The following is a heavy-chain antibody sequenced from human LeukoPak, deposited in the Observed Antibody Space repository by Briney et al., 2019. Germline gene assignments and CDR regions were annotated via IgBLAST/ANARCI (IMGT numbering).Heavy chain of an antibody. Sequence: GGSLRLSCAASGFTFSSYYMNWVRQAPGKGLEWVSHITASGTAMFYADSVKGRFTISRDNAKNSLYLQMNSLRDEDTAGYYCASSVGYRFDYWGQGTLVTVSS. CDR3: ASSVGYRFDY. D-gene: IGHD1-26*01. J-gene: IGHJ4*02. CDR2: ITASGTAM. V-gene: IGHV3-48*02. CDR1: GFTFSSYY.